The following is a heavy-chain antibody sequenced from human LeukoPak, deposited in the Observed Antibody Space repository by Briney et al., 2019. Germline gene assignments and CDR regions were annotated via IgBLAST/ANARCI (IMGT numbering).Heavy chain of an antibody. D-gene: IGHD3-9*01. CDR2: IKQDGSEK. CDR3: ARGQRGYGYYDILTGPPLDY. CDR1: GFTFSSYW. J-gene: IGHJ4*02. V-gene: IGHV3-7*01. Sequence: GGSLRLSCAASGFTFSSYWMSWVRQAPGKGLEWVANIKQDGSEKYYVDSVKGRFTISRDNAKNSLYLQMNSLRAEDTAVYYCARGQRGYGYYDILTGPPLDYWGQGTLVTVSS.